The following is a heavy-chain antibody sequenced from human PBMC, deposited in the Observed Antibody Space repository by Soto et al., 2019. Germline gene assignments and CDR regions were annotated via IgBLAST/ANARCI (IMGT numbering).Heavy chain of an antibody. CDR3: ARHPGYCSGGSCSDAFDI. V-gene: IGHV4-59*01. J-gene: IGHJ3*02. CDR2: IYYSGST. Sequence: PSETLSLTCTVSGGSISSYYWSWIRQPPGKGLEWIGYIYYSGSTNYNPSLKSRVTISVDTSKNQFSLKLSSVTAADTAVYYCARHPGYCSGGSCSDAFDIWGQGTMVTVSS. CDR1: GGSISSYY. D-gene: IGHD2-15*01.